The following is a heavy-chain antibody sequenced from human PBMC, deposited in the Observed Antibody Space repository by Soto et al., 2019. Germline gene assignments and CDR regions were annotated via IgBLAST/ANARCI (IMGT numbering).Heavy chain of an antibody. V-gene: IGHV3-23*01. CDR1: GFTFSSYA. Sequence: EVQLLESGGGMAQPGGSLRLSCAASGFTFSSYAMGWVRQAPGKGLEWVSAISGSGGSTYYVDSVKGRFTISRDNSKNTLYLQMNSLRAEDTAVYYCAKDTPIFGVVIDYSDYYGMDVWGQGTTVTVSS. CDR3: AKDTPIFGVVIDYSDYYGMDV. J-gene: IGHJ6*02. CDR2: ISGSGGST. D-gene: IGHD3-3*01.